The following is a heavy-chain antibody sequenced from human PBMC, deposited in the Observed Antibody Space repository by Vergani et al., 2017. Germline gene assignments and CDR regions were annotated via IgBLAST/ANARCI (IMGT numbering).Heavy chain of an antibody. CDR1: GFTFSSYS. D-gene: IGHD4-17*01. CDR3: GRSTVTTYYYSGMDV. Sequence: EVQLVESGGGLVKPGGSLRLSCAASGFTFSSYSMNWVRQAPWKGLEWVSCISSSSSYIDYADSVKGRFTISRDNAKNSLYLQMNSLRAEDTAGYYCGRSTVTTYYYSGMDVWGQGTTVTVSS. J-gene: IGHJ6*02. V-gene: IGHV3-21*01. CDR2: ISSSSSYI.